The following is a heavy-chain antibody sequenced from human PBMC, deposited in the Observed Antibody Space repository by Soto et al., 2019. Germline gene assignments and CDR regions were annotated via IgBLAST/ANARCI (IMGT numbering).Heavy chain of an antibody. J-gene: IGHJ5*02. CDR3: ARDRLWGEDNWFAP. V-gene: IGHV1-18*01. CDR1: GYTFTSYG. Sequence: QVQLVQSGAEVKKPGASVKVSCKASGYTFTSYGISWVRQAPGQGLEWMGWISAYNGNTNYAQKLRGRVTITTDTSTSTAYMELRGLRSDDTAVYYCARDRLWGEDNWFAPWGQGTLVTVSS. D-gene: IGHD3-16*01. CDR2: ISAYNGNT.